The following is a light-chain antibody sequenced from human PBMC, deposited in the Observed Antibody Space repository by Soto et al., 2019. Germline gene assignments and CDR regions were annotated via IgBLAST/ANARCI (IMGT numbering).Light chain of an antibody. CDR3: SSYTSSGTLV. CDR1: NSDVGGYNY. J-gene: IGLJ2*01. V-gene: IGLV2-14*03. Sequence: QSALTQPASVSGSPGQSITISCTGSNSDVGGYNYVSWYQHHPGKVPKLIIYDVTHRPSGVSDRFSGSKYGNMASLTISGLQADDESDYYCSSYTSSGTLVFGGGTKLTVL. CDR2: DVT.